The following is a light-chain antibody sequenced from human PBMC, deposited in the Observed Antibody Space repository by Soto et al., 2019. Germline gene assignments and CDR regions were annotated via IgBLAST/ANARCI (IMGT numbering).Light chain of an antibody. CDR2: EVS. V-gene: IGLV2-14*01. CDR3: FSYTSSGTDV. CDR1: SRDGGNYKY. J-gene: IGLJ1*01. Sequence: QSVLTQPASVSGSPGQSITISCTGTSRDGGNYKYVSWYQQHPGKAPKLMIYEVSNRPSGVSNRFCGSKSGNTASRTIEGLLAVDETDYYCFSYTSSGTDVFGTGTKATVL.